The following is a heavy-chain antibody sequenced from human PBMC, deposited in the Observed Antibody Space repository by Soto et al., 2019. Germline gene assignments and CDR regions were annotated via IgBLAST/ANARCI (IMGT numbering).Heavy chain of an antibody. CDR1: GYRFTAYY. Sequence: QVQLVQSGAGVQKPGASVKVSCEASGYRFTAYYMHWVRQAPGQGLEWMAIINPSSGVANYAQRFQGRFTMTMDTSTSTVYMELSRLRSEDTAVYYCARSPPLRECPGGDCSHFDYWGQGTLVTVS. V-gene: IGHV1-46*01. CDR3: ARSPPLRECPGGDCSHFDY. CDR2: INPSSGVA. J-gene: IGHJ4*02. D-gene: IGHD2-21*02.